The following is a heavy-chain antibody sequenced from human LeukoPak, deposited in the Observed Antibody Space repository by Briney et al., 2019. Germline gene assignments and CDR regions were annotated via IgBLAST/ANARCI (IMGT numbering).Heavy chain of an antibody. J-gene: IGHJ6*02. CDR3: AKCQTSYCSGGSCTEGTSYYYGMDV. V-gene: IGHV3-23*01. D-gene: IGHD2-15*01. CDR1: GFTFSNSA. CDR2: ISGSGGST. Sequence: GGSLRLSCAASGFTFSNSAMSWVRQAPGKGLEWVSAISGSGGSTYYADSVKGRLTISRDNSKNTLYLQMNSLRAEDTAVYYCAKCQTSYCSGGSCTEGTSYYYGMDVWGQGTTVTVSS.